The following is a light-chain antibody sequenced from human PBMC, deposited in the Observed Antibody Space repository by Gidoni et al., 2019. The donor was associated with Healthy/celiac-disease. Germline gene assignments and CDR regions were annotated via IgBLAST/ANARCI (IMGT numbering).Light chain of an antibody. Sequence: SSELTPAPAVSVPWGQTVRITCQGDSLSSYYASWYQQKPGQAPVLVIYGKNNRPAGIPDRFSGSSSGNTASLTITGAQAEDEADYYCNSRDSSGNHLGVFGGGTKLTVL. CDR3: NSRDSSGNHLGV. CDR2: GKN. V-gene: IGLV3-19*01. J-gene: IGLJ2*01. CDR1: SLSSYY.